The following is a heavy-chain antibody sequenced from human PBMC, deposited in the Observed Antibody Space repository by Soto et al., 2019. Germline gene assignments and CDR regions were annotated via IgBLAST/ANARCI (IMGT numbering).Heavy chain of an antibody. D-gene: IGHD3-16*02. CDR3: ATVGGYRQYFYALDI. CDR2: ISYDGSNK. CDR1: GFSFSNYA. V-gene: IGHV3-30-3*01. J-gene: IGHJ3*02. Sequence: PGWSLRLSCAASGFSFSNYAMHWVRQAPGKGLELVAVISYDGSNKYYADSVKGRFTISRDNSKITLYLQINNLRTEDTAVYYSATVGGYRQYFYALDIWDPGTMVDVS.